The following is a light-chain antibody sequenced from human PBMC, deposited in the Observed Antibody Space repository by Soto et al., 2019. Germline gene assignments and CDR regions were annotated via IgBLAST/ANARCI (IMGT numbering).Light chain of an antibody. CDR3: CSYAGSYTWV. CDR1: SSDVGGYNY. CDR2: DVS. V-gene: IGLV2-11*01. Sequence: QSALTQPRSVSGSPGQSVTISCTGTSSDVGGYNYVSWYRQHPGKAPKLMIYDVSKRPSGVPDRFSGSKSGNTASLTISGPQAEDEADYYCCSYAGSYTWVFVTGTKLTVL. J-gene: IGLJ1*01.